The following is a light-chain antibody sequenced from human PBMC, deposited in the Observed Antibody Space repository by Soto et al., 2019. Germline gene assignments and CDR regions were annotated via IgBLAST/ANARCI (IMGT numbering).Light chain of an antibody. CDR3: SSYTAAGTYV. J-gene: IGLJ1*01. CDR1: STDIGTYNY. CDR2: HVC. V-gene: IGLV2-14*01. Sequence: QPASVSGSHVHSVTTYCIGTSTDIGTYNYVAWYQQHPANTPELLIYHVCYLHSGAFNRFSGSKSANTASLTLPGLQAEDEADYYCSSYTAAGTYVCGPGTKVTV.